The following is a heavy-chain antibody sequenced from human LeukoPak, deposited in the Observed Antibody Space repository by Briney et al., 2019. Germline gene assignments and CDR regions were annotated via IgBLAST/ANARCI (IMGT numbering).Heavy chain of an antibody. CDR1: GFTFSSYS. Sequence: PGGSLRLSCAASGFTFSSYSMNWVRQAPGKGLEWVSYISSSGSTIYYADSVKGRFTISRDNAKNSLYLEMNSLRAEDTAVYYCARDIYDYVWGSYRFSDYWGQGTLVTVSS. J-gene: IGHJ4*02. CDR2: ISSSGSTI. D-gene: IGHD3-16*02. V-gene: IGHV3-48*04. CDR3: ARDIYDYVWGSYRFSDY.